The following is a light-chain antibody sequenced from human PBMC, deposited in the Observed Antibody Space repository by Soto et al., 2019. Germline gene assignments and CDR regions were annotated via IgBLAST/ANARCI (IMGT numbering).Light chain of an antibody. CDR2: DAS. J-gene: IGKJ1*01. V-gene: IGKV3-11*01. CDR3: KQRSNWPWT. CDR1: QSVSSY. Sequence: EIVLTQSPATLSLSPGERATLSCRASQSVSSYLAWYQQKPGQAPRLLIYDASNRATGIPARFSGSGSGTDFTLTISSLEPEDLAVYYCKQRSNWPWTFGQGTKVDIK.